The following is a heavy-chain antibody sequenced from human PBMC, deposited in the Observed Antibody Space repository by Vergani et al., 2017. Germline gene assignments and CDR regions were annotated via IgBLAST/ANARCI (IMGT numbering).Heavy chain of an antibody. CDR1: GGSISSGGYY. D-gene: IGHD4-11*01. V-gene: IGHV4-31*03. Sequence: QVQLQESGPGLVKPSQTLSLTCTVSGGSISSGGYYWRWIRQHPGKGLGWIGYIYYSGSTYYTPSLKSRVTISVDTSKNQFSLELSSVTAADRAVYYCARGRGMTTRQYDYYYYGMDVWGQGP. J-gene: IGHJ6*02. CDR3: ARGRGMTTRQYDYYYYGMDV. CDR2: IYYSGST.